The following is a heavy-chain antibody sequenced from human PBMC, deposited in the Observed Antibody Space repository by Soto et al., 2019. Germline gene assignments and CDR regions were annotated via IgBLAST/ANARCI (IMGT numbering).Heavy chain of an antibody. CDR2: IKSKTDGGTT. CDR3: TTAHYYYYYGMDV. J-gene: IGHJ6*02. Sequence: PGGSLRLSCAASGFTFSNAWMNWVRQAPGKGLEWVGRIKSKTDGGTTDYAAPVKGRFTISRDDSKNTLYLQMNSLKTEDTAVYYYTTAHYYYYYGMDVWGQGTTVTVSS. CDR1: GFTFSNAW. V-gene: IGHV3-15*07.